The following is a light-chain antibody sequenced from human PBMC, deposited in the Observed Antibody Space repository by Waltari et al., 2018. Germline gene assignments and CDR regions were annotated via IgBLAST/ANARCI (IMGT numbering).Light chain of an antibody. CDR3: AAWDDSLGGPYVV. V-gene: IGLV1-44*01. CDR2: SNN. CDR1: SSNIGGNT. Sequence: QSVLTQPPSASGTPGQRVTISCSGSSSNIGGNTVNWYQHLPGTAPKLLIYSNNRRPSGVPDRFSGSKSCTSASLAISGLQSEDGADYYCAAWDDSLGGPYVVFGGGTKLTVL. J-gene: IGLJ2*01.